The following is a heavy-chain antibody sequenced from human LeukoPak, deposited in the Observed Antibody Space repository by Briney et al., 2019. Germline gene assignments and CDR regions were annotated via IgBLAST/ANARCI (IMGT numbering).Heavy chain of an antibody. CDR3: AKDQELSGDAFDM. CDR1: GFHFLNYA. Sequence: GESLKLSCVASGFHFLNYAMSWVRQAPRKGLEWVSAISANDDTTYYADSVKGRFIISRDNSKNTLYLQTNSLRDEDTAIYDCAKDQELSGDAFDMCGQGTMVTVSS. CDR2: ISANDDTT. J-gene: IGHJ3*02. D-gene: IGHD1-26*01. V-gene: IGHV3-23*01.